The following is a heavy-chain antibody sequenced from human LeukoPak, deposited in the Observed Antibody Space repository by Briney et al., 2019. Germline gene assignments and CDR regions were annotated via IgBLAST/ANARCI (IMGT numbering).Heavy chain of an antibody. Sequence: GSLRLSCAASGFTFSDYYMSWIRQAPGKGLEWVSYISSSGSTIYYADSVKGRFTISRDNAKNSLYLQMNSLRAEDTAVYYCARVQSGWLLSNYFDYWCQGTLVTVSS. D-gene: IGHD2/OR15-2a*01. CDR1: GFTFSDYY. V-gene: IGHV3-11*01. J-gene: IGHJ4*02. CDR2: ISSSGSTI. CDR3: ARVQSGWLLSNYFDY.